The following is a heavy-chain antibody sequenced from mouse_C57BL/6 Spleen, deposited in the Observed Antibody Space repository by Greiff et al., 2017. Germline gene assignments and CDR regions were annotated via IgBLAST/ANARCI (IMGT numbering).Heavy chain of an antibody. J-gene: IGHJ3*01. D-gene: IGHD1-1*01. CDR3: ASYYGSSYGWFAY. CDR2: IHPNSGST. Sequence: QVQLQQPGAELVKPGASVKLSCKASGYTFTSYWMHWVKQRPGQGLEWIGMIHPNSGSTNYNEKFKSKATLTVDKSSSTAYMQISSLTSEDSAVYYCASYYGSSYGWFAYWGQGTLVTVSA. CDR1: GYTFTSYW. V-gene: IGHV1-64*01.